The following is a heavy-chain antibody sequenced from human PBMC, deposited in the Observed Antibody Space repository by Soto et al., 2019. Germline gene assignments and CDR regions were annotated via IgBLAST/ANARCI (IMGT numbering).Heavy chain of an antibody. CDR3: ARRIAYVWFDP. V-gene: IGHV4-39*01. CDR2: IYYSWST. J-gene: IGHJ5*02. Sequence: QLQLQESGPGLVKPSETLSLTCTVSGGSISSSSYYWGWIRQPPGKGLEWIGSIYYSWSTSYNPSLKSRGTISVDTSKNQFSLKLSSVTAADTAVYYFARRIAYVWFDPWGQGTLVTVSS. D-gene: IGHD2-21*01. CDR1: GGSISSSSYY.